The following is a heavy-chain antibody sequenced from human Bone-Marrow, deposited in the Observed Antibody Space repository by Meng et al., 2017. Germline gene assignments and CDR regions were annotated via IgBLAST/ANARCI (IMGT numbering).Heavy chain of an antibody. J-gene: IGHJ4*02. CDR1: GGSISSYY. D-gene: IGHD2-21*02. V-gene: IGHV4-4*07. CDR3: AREYCGGDCYFLSEYYFDY. CDR2: IYTSGST. Sequence: SETLSLTCTVSGGSISSYYWSWIRQPAGKGLEWIGRIYTSGSTNYNPSLKSRVTMSVDTSKNQFSLKLSSVTAADTAVYYCAREYCGGDCYFLSEYYFDYWGQGTLVTVSS.